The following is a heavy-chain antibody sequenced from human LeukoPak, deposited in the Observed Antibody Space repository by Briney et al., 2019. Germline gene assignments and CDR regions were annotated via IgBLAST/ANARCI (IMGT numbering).Heavy chain of an antibody. CDR2: INPNSGGT. J-gene: IGHJ3*02. D-gene: IGHD1-26*01. Sequence: ASVKVSCKASGYTFTGYYMHWVRQAPGQGLEWMEWINPNSGGTNYAQKFQGRVTMTRDTSISTAYMELSRLRSDDTAVYYCARGRGSYNAFDTWGQGTMVTVSS. CDR1: GYTFTGYY. CDR3: ARGRGSYNAFDT. V-gene: IGHV1-2*02.